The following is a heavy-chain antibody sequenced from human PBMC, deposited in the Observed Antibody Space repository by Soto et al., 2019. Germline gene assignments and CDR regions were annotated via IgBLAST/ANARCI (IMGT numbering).Heavy chain of an antibody. CDR2: ISSSRDII. J-gene: IGHJ4*02. CDR3: AKDLGSYLSPTFDY. CDR1: GFSFSRFD. D-gene: IGHD1-26*01. V-gene: IGHV3-48*03. Sequence: PGGSLTLSCAASGFSFSRFDMNWVRQAPGKGVEWVSYISSSRDIIYYADSVKGRFTISRDNAKNSLYLHMSSPRGEDTAVYLCAKDLGSYLSPTFDYWGLGTLVTVSS.